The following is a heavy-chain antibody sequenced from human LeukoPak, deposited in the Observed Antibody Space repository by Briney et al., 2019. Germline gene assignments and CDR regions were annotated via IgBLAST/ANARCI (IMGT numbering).Heavy chain of an antibody. CDR2: IDPNSGGT. V-gene: IGHV1-2*02. CDR1: GYTFTGYC. CDR3: ARDKSGSSGWYSYFDY. D-gene: IGHD6-19*01. J-gene: IGHJ4*02. Sequence: GASVKVSCKASGYTFTGYCIHWVRQAPGQGLEWMGWIDPNSGGTNYAQKFQGRVTMTRDTSISTVYMELSRLRSDDTAVYYCARDKSGSSGWYSYFDYWGQGTLVTVSS.